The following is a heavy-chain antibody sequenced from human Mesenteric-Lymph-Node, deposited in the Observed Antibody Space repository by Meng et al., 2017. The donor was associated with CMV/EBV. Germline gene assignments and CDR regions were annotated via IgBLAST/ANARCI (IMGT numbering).Heavy chain of an antibody. Sequence: KVSCKGSGYSFATYWIGWVRQVPGKGLEWMGIIYPDDSDIKYIPSFHGHVTISADKSISVTYLQWSSLEDSDNAMYYCARSSFGAGRHFDYWGQGTLVTVSS. D-gene: IGHD3-16*01. J-gene: IGHJ4*02. CDR3: ARSSFGAGRHFDY. V-gene: IGHV5-51*01. CDR1: GYSFATYW. CDR2: IYPDDSDI.